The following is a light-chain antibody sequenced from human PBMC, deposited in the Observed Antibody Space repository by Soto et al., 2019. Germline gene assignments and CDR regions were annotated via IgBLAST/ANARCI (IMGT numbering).Light chain of an antibody. CDR3: QQSDSTPYP. V-gene: IGKV1-39*01. Sequence: IQMPQYPSSLSASVGDSVTITCRATQTISTYLNRYKRKPGKAPRLLIHDASSLLSGVPWRYSGSGSGTDFTLTIASLQPEDFSTYYCQQSDSTPYPFGQGTKVEI. CDR2: DAS. CDR1: QTISTY. J-gene: IGKJ2*01.